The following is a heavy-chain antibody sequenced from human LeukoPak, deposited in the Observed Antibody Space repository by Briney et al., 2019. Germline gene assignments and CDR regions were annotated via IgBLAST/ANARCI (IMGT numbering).Heavy chain of an antibody. D-gene: IGHD1-26*01. CDR1: GFTFSSYA. J-gene: IGHJ3*02. Sequence: QPGRSLRLSCAASGFTFSSYAMHWVRQAPGKGLEWVSAISGSGGSTYYADSVKGRFTISRDNSKNTLYLQMNSLRAEDTAVYYCAKAISGRFRIDAFDIWGQGTMVTVSS. CDR3: AKAISGRFRIDAFDI. CDR2: ISGSGGST. V-gene: IGHV3-23*01.